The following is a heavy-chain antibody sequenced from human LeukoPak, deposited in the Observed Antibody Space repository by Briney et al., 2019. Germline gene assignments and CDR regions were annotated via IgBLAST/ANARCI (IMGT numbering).Heavy chain of an antibody. J-gene: IGHJ6*02. Sequence: ASVKVSCKASGYTFTSYDINWVRQAPGQGLEWMGWISAYNGNTNYAQKLQGRVTMTTDTSTSTAYMELRSLRSDDTAVYYCARDGYCSSTSCYSGDYYYYGMDVWGQGTTVTVSS. D-gene: IGHD2-2*03. V-gene: IGHV1-18*01. CDR3: ARDGYCSSTSCYSGDYYYYGMDV. CDR1: GYTFTSYD. CDR2: ISAYNGNT.